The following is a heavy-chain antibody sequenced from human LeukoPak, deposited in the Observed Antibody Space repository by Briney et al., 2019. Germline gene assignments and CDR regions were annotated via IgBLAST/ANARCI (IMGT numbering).Heavy chain of an antibody. J-gene: IGHJ4*02. CDR1: GFTFSSYA. D-gene: IGHD3-9*01. CDR2: ISYDGSNK. CDR3: ARSLPYYGIFTGPNDY. V-gene: IGHV3-30*04. Sequence: GGSLRLSCAASGFTFSSYAMHWVRQAPGKGLEWVAVISYDGSNKYYADSVKGRFTISRDNSKNTLYLQMNSLRAEDTAVYYCARSLPYYGIFTGPNDYWGQGTLVTVSS.